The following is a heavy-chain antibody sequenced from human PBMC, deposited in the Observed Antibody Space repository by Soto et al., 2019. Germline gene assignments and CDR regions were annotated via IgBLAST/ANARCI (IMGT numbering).Heavy chain of an antibody. CDR3: AKSAPPYYDS. Sequence: EVQLLESGGDLVQPGGSLRLSCAASGFTFSSYGMTWVLQTPGKGLEWVATISSGGGATYYADSVEGRFTISRDNSKKILYLQLNSLRAEDTAIYYCAKSAPPYYDSWGQGTLVTVSS. CDR2: ISSGGGAT. CDR1: GFTFSSYG. D-gene: IGHD6-25*01. J-gene: IGHJ4*02. V-gene: IGHV3-23*01.